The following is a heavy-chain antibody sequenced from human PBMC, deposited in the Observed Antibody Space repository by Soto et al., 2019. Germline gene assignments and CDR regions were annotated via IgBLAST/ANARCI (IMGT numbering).Heavy chain of an antibody. D-gene: IGHD5-18*01. J-gene: IGHJ3*02. V-gene: IGHV3-23*01. CDR3: AKDDSGYSYGDPFDI. Sequence: GWSLRLSCAASGFTFSSYAMSWVRQAPGKGLEWVSAISGSGGSTYYADSVKGRFTISRDNSKNTLYLQMNSLRAEDTAVYYCAKDDSGYSYGDPFDIWGQGTMVTVSS. CDR1: GFTFSSYA. CDR2: ISGSGGST.